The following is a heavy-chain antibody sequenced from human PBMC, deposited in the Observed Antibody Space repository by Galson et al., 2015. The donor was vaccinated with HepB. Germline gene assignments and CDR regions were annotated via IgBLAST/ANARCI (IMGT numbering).Heavy chain of an antibody. Sequence: SLRLSCAASGFTVSSNYMSWVRQAPGKGLEWVSVIYSGGSTYYADSVKGRFTISRDNSKNTLYLQMNSLRAEDTAVYYCAKAASELQGYMDVWGKGTTVTVSS. CDR1: GFTVSSNY. CDR3: AKAASELQGYMDV. J-gene: IGHJ6*03. V-gene: IGHV3-53*05. D-gene: IGHD5-24*01. CDR2: IYSGGST.